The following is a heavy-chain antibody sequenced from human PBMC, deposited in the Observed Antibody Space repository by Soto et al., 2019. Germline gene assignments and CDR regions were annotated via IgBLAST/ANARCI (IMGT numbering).Heavy chain of an antibody. CDR2: MSHRGGT. CDR3: ARVERGTATTVVDAFDI. CDR1: GGSVNSGNYY. D-gene: IGHD1-1*01. V-gene: IGHV4-34*01. Sequence: QVQLQQWGAGLLKPSETLSLTCAVFGGSVNSGNYYWSWIRQPPGKGLEWIGEMSHRGGTHFNRSLKSRVTISVDTSKNQFSLKMSSVTAADTALYYCARVERGTATTVVDAFDIWGPGTMVTVSS. J-gene: IGHJ3*02.